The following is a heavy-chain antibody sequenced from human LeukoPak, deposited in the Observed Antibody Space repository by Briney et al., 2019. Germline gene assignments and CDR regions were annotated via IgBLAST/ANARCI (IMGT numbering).Heavy chain of an antibody. J-gene: IGHJ4*02. V-gene: IGHV3-30*04. CDR2: ISYDGSNK. D-gene: IGHD6-19*01. CDR1: GFTFSSYA. CDR3: ARGVRIAVAGYIDY. Sequence: PGRSLRLSCAASGFTFSSYAMHWVRQAPGKGLEGVAAISYDGSNKKYADSVKGRFTISRDNSKNMLYLQMNSLRAEDRTVYYCARGVRIAVAGYIDYWGQGTLVTVSS.